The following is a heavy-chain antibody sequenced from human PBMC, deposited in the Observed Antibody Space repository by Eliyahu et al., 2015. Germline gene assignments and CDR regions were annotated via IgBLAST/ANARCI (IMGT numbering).Heavy chain of an antibody. CDR1: GGSINGXF. V-gene: IGHV4-59*01. D-gene: IGHD2-2*01. CDR2: IFSGGGT. J-gene: IGHJ4*02. Sequence: QVQLQESGPGLVKPSEXLSLTCXVSGGSINGXFSNWIRQPPGKGLEWIGYIFSGGGTHXSPSFNSRVTMSIDTSKNQFSLKVHSVTAADTAVYYCARSSGYATNWNFDFWGQGSLVTVSS. CDR3: ARSSGYATNWNFDF.